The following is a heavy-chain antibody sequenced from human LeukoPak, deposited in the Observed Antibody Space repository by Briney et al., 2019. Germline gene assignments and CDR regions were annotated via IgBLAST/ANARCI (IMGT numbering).Heavy chain of an antibody. CDR3: ASNIIAARPLYYYYYMDV. Sequence: SETLSLTCTVSGGSISSSSYYWGWIRQPPGKGLEWIGSIYYSGSTYYSPSLKSRVTISVDTSKNQFSLKLSSVTAADTAVYYCASNIIAARPLYYYYYMDVWGKGTTVTVSS. J-gene: IGHJ6*03. V-gene: IGHV4-39*01. CDR2: IYYSGST. D-gene: IGHD6-6*01. CDR1: GGSISSSSYY.